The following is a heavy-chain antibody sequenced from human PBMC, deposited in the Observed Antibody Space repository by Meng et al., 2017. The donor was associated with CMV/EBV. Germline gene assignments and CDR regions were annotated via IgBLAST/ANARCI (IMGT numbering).Heavy chain of an antibody. Sequence: GRVVQVGEGVKKLGAPVKVSCKASGDTFTSYYMQWVRQAPGKGLEWMGIINPSGGSTSYAQKFQGRVTMTRDTSTSTVYMELSSLRSEDTAVYYCALAEYSSSLFDYWGQGTLVTVSS. J-gene: IGHJ4*02. CDR3: ALAEYSSSLFDY. D-gene: IGHD6-13*01. CDR1: GDTFTSYY. V-gene: IGHV1-46*01. CDR2: INPSGGST.